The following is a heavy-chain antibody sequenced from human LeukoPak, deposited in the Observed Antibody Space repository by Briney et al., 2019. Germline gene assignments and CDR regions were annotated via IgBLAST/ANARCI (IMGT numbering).Heavy chain of an antibody. D-gene: IGHD2-21*01. J-gene: IGHJ4*02. V-gene: IGHV4-59*01. CDR2: IYYSGST. Sequence: SETLSLTCTVSGGSISSYYWSWIRQPPGKGLEWIGYIYYSGSTNYNPSLKSRVNISVDTSKNQFSLKLSSVTAADTAVYYCAKDPGLWFLGPRGYFDYWGQGTLVTVSS. CDR1: GGSISSYY. CDR3: AKDPGLWFLGPRGYFDY.